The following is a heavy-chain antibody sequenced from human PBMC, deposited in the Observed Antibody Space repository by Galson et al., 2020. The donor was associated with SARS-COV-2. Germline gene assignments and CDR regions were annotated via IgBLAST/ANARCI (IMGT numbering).Heavy chain of an antibody. Sequence: QAGGSLRLSCAASEFTFNTFNAYDMHWVRQATVKGLEWVSGVAPGGETYYSGSVRGRFTISRGKDKNSVYLQMNSLRVGDTAVYYCARGISRSFSLGKAFYDYYGMDVWGQGTTVTVSS. J-gene: IGHJ6*02. CDR3: ARGISRSFSLGKAFYDYYGMDV. D-gene: IGHD2-15*01. V-gene: IGHV3-13*01. CDR2: VAPGGET. CDR1: EFTFNTFNAYD.